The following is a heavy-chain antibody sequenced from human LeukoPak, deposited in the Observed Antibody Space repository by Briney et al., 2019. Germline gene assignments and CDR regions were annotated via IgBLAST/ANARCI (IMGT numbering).Heavy chain of an antibody. J-gene: IGHJ4*02. CDR3: ARLGHDYGDY. V-gene: IGHV5-51*01. Sequence: GESLKISCKGSAYRFASYWIAWVRQMPGKGLEWMGIIYPGDSDTKYSPSFQGQVTISADKSISTAHLQWNSLKASDTAMYYCARLGHDYGDYWGQGTLVTVSS. CDR1: AYRFASYW. CDR2: IYPGDSDT.